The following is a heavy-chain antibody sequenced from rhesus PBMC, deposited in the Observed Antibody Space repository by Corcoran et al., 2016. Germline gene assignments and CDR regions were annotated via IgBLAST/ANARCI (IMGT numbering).Heavy chain of an antibody. J-gene: IGHJ4*01. Sequence: EVQLVESGGGLVQPGGSLRLSCAASGFTFSSYGMSWVRQAPGKGLEWVSYISNGGGSTYYADSVKGLFTISRDNSKNTLSLQMNSLRAEDTAVYYCAKVGDWGDYYVDYWGQGVLVTVSS. CDR1: GFTFSSYG. CDR2: ISNGGGST. CDR3: AKVGDWGDYYVDY. V-gene: IGHV3S5*01. D-gene: IGHD3-34*01.